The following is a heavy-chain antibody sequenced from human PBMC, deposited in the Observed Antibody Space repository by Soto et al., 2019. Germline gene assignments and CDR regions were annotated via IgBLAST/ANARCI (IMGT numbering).Heavy chain of an antibody. Sequence: GGSLRLSCAASGFTFSSYGMHWVRQAPGKGLEWVAVIWYDGSNKYYADSVKGRFTISRDNSKNTLYLQMNSLRAEDTAVYYCARGFGYCSGGSCYSGDAFDIWGQGTMVTVSS. CDR3: ARGFGYCSGGSCYSGDAFDI. D-gene: IGHD2-15*01. V-gene: IGHV3-33*01. J-gene: IGHJ3*02. CDR1: GFTFSSYG. CDR2: IWYDGSNK.